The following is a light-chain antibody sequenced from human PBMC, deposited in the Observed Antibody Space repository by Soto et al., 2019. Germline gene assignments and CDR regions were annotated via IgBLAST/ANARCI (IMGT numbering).Light chain of an antibody. CDR2: EVT. CDR3: SSYTPTNTYV. V-gene: IGLV2-14*01. Sequence: QSVLTQPASVSGSPGQSITTSCTGTSSDIGGYNYVSWYQQHPGKAPKLMIYEVTNRPSGISNRFSGSKSGNTASLTISGLQAEEEADYYCSSYTPTNTYVFGTGTKVTVL. J-gene: IGLJ1*01. CDR1: SSDIGGYNY.